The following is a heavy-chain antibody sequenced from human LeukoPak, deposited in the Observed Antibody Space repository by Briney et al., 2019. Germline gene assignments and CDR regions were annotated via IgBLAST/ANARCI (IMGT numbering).Heavy chain of an antibody. D-gene: IGHD4-17*01. Sequence: GASVTVSCKASGYTFTSYDINWVRQAPGQGLEWMGWMNPNSGNTDYAQKFQGRVTMTRNTSISTAYMELSSLRSEDTAVYYCARRDYGDYADYWGQGTLVTVSS. CDR1: GYTFTSYD. CDR3: ARRDYGDYADY. V-gene: IGHV1-8*01. CDR2: MNPNSGNT. J-gene: IGHJ4*02.